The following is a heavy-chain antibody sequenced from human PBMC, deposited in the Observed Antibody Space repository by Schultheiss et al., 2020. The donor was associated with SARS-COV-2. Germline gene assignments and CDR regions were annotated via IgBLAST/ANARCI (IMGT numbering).Heavy chain of an antibody. J-gene: IGHJ3*02. CDR2: IYYSGST. Sequence: SETLSLTCTVSGGSISSYYWSWIRQPPGKGLEWIGYIYYSGSTNYNPSLKSRVTISVDTSKNQFSLKLSSVTAADTAVYYCAREKSSSYAFDIWGQGTMVTVSS. V-gene: IGHV4-59*12. D-gene: IGHD6-13*01. CDR3: AREKSSSYAFDI. CDR1: GGSISSYY.